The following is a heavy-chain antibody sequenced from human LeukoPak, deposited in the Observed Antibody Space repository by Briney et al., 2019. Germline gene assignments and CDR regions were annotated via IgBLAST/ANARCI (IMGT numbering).Heavy chain of an antibody. D-gene: IGHD1-14*01. CDR2: IYPDDSDT. CDR3: ARLPDSSSYYYYGMDV. V-gene: IGHV5-51*01. CDR1: EYSFTSFW. Sequence: GESLKISCKGSEYSFTSFWIGWVRQMPGKGLEWMGIIYPDDSDTRYSPSFEGQVTISADKSISTAYLQWSSLKASDTAMYYCARLPDSSSYYYYGMDVWGQGTTVTVSS. J-gene: IGHJ6*02.